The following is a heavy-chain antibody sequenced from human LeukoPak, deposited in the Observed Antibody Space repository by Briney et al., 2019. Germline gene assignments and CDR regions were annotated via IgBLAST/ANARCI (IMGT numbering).Heavy chain of an antibody. V-gene: IGHV3-7*01. Sequence: GGALRLSCAASGFTFSSYWMSWVRQAPGKGVEGVANIKQDGSEKYYVDSVKGRFTISRDNAKNSLYLQMNSLRAEDTAVYYCASWARGWQWLVHWGQGTLVTVSS. CDR3: ASWARGWQWLVH. CDR2: IKQDGSEK. J-gene: IGHJ4*02. CDR1: GFTFSSYW. D-gene: IGHD6-19*01.